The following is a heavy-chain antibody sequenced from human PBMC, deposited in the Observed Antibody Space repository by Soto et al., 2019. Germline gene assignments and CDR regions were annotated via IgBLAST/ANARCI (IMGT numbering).Heavy chain of an antibody. CDR3: ARGTSGWYGNFQH. Sequence: GGSLRLSCAASGFTFSSYEMNWVRQAPGKGLEWVSYISSSGSTIYYADSVKGRFTISRDNAKNSLYLQMNSLRAEDTAVYYCARGTSGWYGNFQHWGQGTLVTVSS. D-gene: IGHD6-19*01. CDR1: GFTFSSYE. CDR2: ISSSGSTI. J-gene: IGHJ1*01. V-gene: IGHV3-48*03.